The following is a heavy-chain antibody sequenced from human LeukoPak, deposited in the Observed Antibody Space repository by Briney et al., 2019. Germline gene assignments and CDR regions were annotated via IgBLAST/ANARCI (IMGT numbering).Heavy chain of an antibody. J-gene: IGHJ4*02. CDR2: ISSSSGTI. D-gene: IGHD2-21*02. V-gene: IGHV3-48*04. CDR3: ARGLCGGDCYSD. Sequence: GGSLRLSCAASGFTFSIYSMNWVRQAPGKGLEWVSYISSSSGTIYYADSVKGRFTISRDNAKNSLYLQMNSLRAEDTAAYYCARGLCGGDCYSDWGQGTLVTVSS. CDR1: GFTFSIYS.